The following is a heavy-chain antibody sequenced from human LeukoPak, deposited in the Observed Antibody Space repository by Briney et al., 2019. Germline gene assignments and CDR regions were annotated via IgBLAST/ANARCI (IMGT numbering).Heavy chain of an antibody. J-gene: IGHJ4*02. CDR1: GFTFSSYS. V-gene: IGHV3-21*01. CDR2: ISSSSSYI. Sequence: TGGSLRLSCAASGFTFSSYSMNWVRQAPGKGLEWVSSISSSSSYIYYADSVKGRFTISRDNAKNSLYLQMNSLRAEDTAVYYCARDPSYRSGIHEGYWGQGTLVTVSS. D-gene: IGHD3-10*01. CDR3: ARDPSYRSGIHEGY.